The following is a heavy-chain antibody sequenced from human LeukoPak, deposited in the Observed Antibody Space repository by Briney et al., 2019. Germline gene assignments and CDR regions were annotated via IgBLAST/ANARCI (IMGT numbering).Heavy chain of an antibody. Sequence: ASVKVSCKASGYTFTNHGFSWVRQAPGQGLEWMAWISTSNGDTTYAQKLQGRVTMTTDTSTSTAYMELRSLRSDDTAVYYCARDRTAMGVKFDPWGQGTLVTVSS. J-gene: IGHJ5*02. CDR2: ISTSNGDT. V-gene: IGHV1-18*01. CDR3: ARDRTAMGVKFDP. CDR1: GYTFTNHG.